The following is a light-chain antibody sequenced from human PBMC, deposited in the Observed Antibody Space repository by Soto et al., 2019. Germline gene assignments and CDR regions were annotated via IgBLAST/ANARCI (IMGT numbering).Light chain of an antibody. CDR1: SSNIGNNY. CDR3: SSSAGRGTVE. Sequence: QSVLTQPPSVSATPGQKVTISCSGSSSNIGNNYVSWYQQHPGKAPKLIIFEVSSRPSGVSNRFSGSKSGNTASLTISGLQTEDEADYYCSSSAGRGTVEIGGGTKLTVL. CDR2: EVS. V-gene: IGLV2-14*01. J-gene: IGLJ2*01.